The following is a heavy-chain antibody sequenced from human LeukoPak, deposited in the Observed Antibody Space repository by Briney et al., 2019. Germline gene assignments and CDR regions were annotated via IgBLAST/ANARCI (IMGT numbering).Heavy chain of an antibody. D-gene: IGHD5-18*01. CDR2: INPNSGGT. CDR3: ARVTGYSYGD. J-gene: IGHJ4*02. CDR1: GYTFSGYD. V-gene: IGHV1-2*06. Sequence: GASVKVSCKASGYTFSGYDINWVRQATGQGLEWMGRINPNSGGTNYAQKFQGRVTMTRDTSISTAYMELSRLRSDDTAVYYCARVTGYSYGDWGQGTLVTVSS.